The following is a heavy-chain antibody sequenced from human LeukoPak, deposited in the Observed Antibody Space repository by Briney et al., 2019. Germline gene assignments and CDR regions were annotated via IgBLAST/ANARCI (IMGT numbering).Heavy chain of an antibody. CDR2: IYHSGST. V-gene: IGHV4-4*02. CDR3: ARGGPGRHNYYFDY. D-gene: IGHD2-2*01. J-gene: IGHJ4*02. CDR1: GGSISSSNW. Sequence: PSETLSLTCAVSGGSISSSNWWSWVRQPPGKGLEWIGEIYHSGSTNYNPSLKSRVTISVDTSKNQFSLKLSSVTAADTAVYYCARGGPGRHNYYFDYWGQGTLVTVSS.